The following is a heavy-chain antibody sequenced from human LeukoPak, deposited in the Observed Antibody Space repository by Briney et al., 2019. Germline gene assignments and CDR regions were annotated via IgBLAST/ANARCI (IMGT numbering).Heavy chain of an antibody. V-gene: IGHV3-7*03. CDR1: GFTFSSYA. CDR3: SYGRFDN. J-gene: IGHJ4*02. CDR2: VNQDESEK. Sequence: QPGGSLRLSCVASGFTFSSYAMSWVRQAPGKGLEWVATVNQDESEKYYVDSVKGRFTISRDNAKNSLFLQINSLRVEDTAVYYCSYGRFDNWGQGTLVTVSS. D-gene: IGHD3-10*01.